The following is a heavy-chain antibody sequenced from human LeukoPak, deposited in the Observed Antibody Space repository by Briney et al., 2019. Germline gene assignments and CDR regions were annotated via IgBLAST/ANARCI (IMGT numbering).Heavy chain of an antibody. CDR2: ISNNGGYT. Sequence: GGSLRLSCAASGFTFSSSAMSWVRQAPGKGLEWVSTISNNGGYTYYADSVQGRFTISRDNSKSTLCLQMNSLRAEDTAVYYCAKQLGYCSDGSCYFPYWGQGTLVTVSS. J-gene: IGHJ4*02. CDR1: GFTFSSSA. CDR3: AKQLGYCSDGSCYFPY. D-gene: IGHD2-15*01. V-gene: IGHV3-23*01.